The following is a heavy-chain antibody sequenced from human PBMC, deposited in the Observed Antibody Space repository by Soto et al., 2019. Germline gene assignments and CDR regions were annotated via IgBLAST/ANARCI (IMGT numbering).Heavy chain of an antibody. J-gene: IGHJ6*03. Sequence: PSETLSLTCTVSGDSVRNQYWSWIRRPPGRGLEWIGYIYRSGSTKYNPSLKSRLTISVDTSKNQSSLKLSSVTAADTAVYYCARTLDYGHMDVWGKGTTVTVSS. CDR2: IYRSGST. CDR3: ARTLDYGHMDV. V-gene: IGHV4-4*09. CDR1: GDSVRNQY. D-gene: IGHD3-16*01.